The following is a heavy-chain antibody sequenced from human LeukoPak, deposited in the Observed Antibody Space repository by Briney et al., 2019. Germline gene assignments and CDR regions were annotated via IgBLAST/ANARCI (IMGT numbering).Heavy chain of an antibody. V-gene: IGHV4-39*01. CDR2: IRYTHTGST. Sequence: SETLSLTCTVSGGSISSSSYYWGWVRQPPGKGLEWIGSIRYTHTGSTYYNPSLKSRVTISGDTSKNQFSLKLTSVTAADTAVYYCSRRPITMNAFDIWGQGTMVTVSS. CDR3: SRRPITMNAFDI. D-gene: IGHD3-22*01. J-gene: IGHJ3*02. CDR1: GGSISSSSYY.